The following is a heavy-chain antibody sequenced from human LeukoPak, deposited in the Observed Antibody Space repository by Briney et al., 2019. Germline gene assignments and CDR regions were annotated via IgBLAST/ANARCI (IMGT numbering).Heavy chain of an antibody. CDR3: ARDSSGEAGPDLDY. J-gene: IGHJ4*02. CDR2: INPNSGGT. V-gene: IGHV1-2*04. D-gene: IGHD3-16*01. Sequence: EASVKVSCKASGYTFTGYYMHWVRQAPGQGLEWMGWINPNSGGTNYAQKFQGWVTMTRDTSISIAYMELSRLRSDDTAVYYCARDSSGEAGPDLDYWGQGTLVTVSS. CDR1: GYTFTGYY.